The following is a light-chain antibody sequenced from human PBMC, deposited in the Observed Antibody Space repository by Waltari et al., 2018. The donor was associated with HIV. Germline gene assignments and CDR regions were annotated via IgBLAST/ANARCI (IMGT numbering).Light chain of an antibody. Sequence: DIVMTQSPLSLPVTPGEPASIPFSSSQSLLYSNGYNYLDWYLQKPGQSPQLLIYLGSNRASGVPDRFSGSGSGKDFTLKISRVEAEDVGVYYCMQALQTPLTFGGGTKVEIK. CDR3: MQALQTPLT. V-gene: IGKV2-28*01. J-gene: IGKJ4*01. CDR1: QSLLYSNGYNY. CDR2: LGS.